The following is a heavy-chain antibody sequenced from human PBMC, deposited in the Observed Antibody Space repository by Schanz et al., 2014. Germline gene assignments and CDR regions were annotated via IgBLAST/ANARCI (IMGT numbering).Heavy chain of an antibody. CDR2: ISGSNGNT. V-gene: IGHV1-18*01. CDR1: GYTLSAYS. J-gene: IGHJ4*02. CDR3: ARGGYSSGWYG. D-gene: IGHD6-19*01. Sequence: QVQLVQSGAEVKKPGASVKVSCKASGYTLSAYSLHWVRQAPGQGLEWLGWISGSNGNTNYTQKFQGRVTMTIDPYTSTAYMELRSLRSDDTAVYYCARGGYSSGWYGWGQGTLVTVSS.